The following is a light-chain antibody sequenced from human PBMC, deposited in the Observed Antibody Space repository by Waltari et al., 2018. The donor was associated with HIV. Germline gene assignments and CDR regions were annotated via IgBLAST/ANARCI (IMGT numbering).Light chain of an antibody. CDR1: YSDVGGYNY. CDR2: EVT. Sequence: QSALTQPASVSGSPGQSIPISCTGPYSDVGGYNYVSWFQQRPGKAPKLIVYEVTHRPSGVSNRFSASKSGNTASLTISGVQAEDEADYYCSSYTSSSTLVFGGGTKLTVL. J-gene: IGLJ2*01. CDR3: SSYTSSSTLV. V-gene: IGLV2-14*01.